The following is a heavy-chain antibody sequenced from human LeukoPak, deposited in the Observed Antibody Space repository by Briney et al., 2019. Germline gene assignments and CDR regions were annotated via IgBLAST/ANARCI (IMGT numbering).Heavy chain of an antibody. V-gene: IGHV4-34*01. CDR3: ARAPGVPADKVFYY. J-gene: IGHJ4*02. CDR2: INHSGST. CDR1: GGSFSGYY. Sequence: PSETLSLTCAVYGGSFSGYYWSWIRQPPGKGLEWIGEINHSGSTNYNPSLKSRVTISVDTSKNQFSLKLSSVTAADTAVYYCARAPGVPADKVFYYWGQGALVTVSS. D-gene: IGHD2-2*01.